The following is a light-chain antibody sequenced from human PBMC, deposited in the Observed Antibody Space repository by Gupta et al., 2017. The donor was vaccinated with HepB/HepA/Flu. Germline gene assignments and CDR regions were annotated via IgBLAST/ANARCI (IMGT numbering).Light chain of an antibody. CDR2: GAS. CDR3: QQDNNWPCS. V-gene: IGKV3-15*01. CDR1: QSVSSN. Sequence: EIVMTQSPATLSVSPGERATLSCRASQSVSSNLAWYQQKPGQAPRLLIYGASTRATGIPARFSGSGSGTEFTLTISSLQSEDFAVYYCQQDNNWPCSFGQGTKLEIK. J-gene: IGKJ2*04.